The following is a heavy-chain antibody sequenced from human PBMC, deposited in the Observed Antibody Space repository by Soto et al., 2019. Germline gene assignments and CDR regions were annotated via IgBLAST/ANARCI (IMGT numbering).Heavy chain of an antibody. CDR1: GFTFSSLW. D-gene: IGHD3-10*01. Sequence: EVQLVESGGGLVLPGGSLRLSCAASGFTFSSLWMSWVRQAPGKGLEWVANIKPDGSDQYYVDSVKGRFTISRDNARNSLYLQMNCLRGDDTSVYYCTRAGGSYYFDFWGQGSLVTASA. V-gene: IGHV3-7*01. J-gene: IGHJ4*02. CDR2: IKPDGSDQ. CDR3: TRAGGSYYFDF.